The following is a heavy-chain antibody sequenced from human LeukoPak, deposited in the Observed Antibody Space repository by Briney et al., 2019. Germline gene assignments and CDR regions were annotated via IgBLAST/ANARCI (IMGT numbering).Heavy chain of an antibody. D-gene: IGHD4-23*01. CDR1: GFTFSIYW. CDR2: IKEDGSEK. Sequence: GGSLRLSCAASGFTFSIYWMTWVRQAPGKGLEWVANIKEDGSEKYYVDSVKGRFTISRDNAKNSLYLQMNSLRAEDTAVYYCARGRGGNSFYYYYYMDVWGKGTTVTVSS. V-gene: IGHV3-7*01. J-gene: IGHJ6*03. CDR3: ARGRGGNSFYYYYYMDV.